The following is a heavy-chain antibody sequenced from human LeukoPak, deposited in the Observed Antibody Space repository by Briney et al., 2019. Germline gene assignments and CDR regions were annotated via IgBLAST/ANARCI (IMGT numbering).Heavy chain of an antibody. CDR2: IIPIFGTA. CDR1: GGTFSSYA. J-gene: IGHJ5*02. CDR3: ARERVVVPAAPPTRFDP. V-gene: IGHV1-69*05. Sequence: ASVKVSCKASGGTFSSYAISWVRQAPGQGLEWMGGIIPIFGTANYAQKFQGRVTITTDESTSTAYMELSSLRSEDTAVYYCARERVVVPAAPPTRFDPWGQGTLVTVSS. D-gene: IGHD2-2*01.